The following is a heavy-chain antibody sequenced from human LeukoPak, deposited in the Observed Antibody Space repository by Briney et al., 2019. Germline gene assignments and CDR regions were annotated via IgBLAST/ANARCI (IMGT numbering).Heavy chain of an antibody. V-gene: IGHV1-2*02. Sequence: ASVKVSCKASGYTFNDYYVHWVRQAPGQGLEWMGWINPNSGATYYAQNFQGRVTLTRDTSISTAYMELSSLRSDDTAVYYCARQVAAADDAFDIWGQGTMVTVSS. CDR3: ARQVAAADDAFDI. CDR1: GYTFNDYY. CDR2: INPNSGAT. J-gene: IGHJ3*02. D-gene: IGHD6-13*01.